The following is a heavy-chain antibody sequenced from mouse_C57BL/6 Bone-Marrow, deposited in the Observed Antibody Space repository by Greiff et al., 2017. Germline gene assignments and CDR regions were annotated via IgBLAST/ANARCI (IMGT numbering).Heavy chain of an antibody. V-gene: IGHV2-6*01. D-gene: IGHD2-2*01. Sequence: QVQLQQSGPGLVAPSQSLSITCTVSGFSLTSYGVDWVRQSPGKGLEWLGVIWGVGSTNYNSALKSRLSISKDNSKSEVFLKMNSLQTEDTAMYYCASVGGYDGFAYWGQGTLVTVSA. CDR3: ASVGGYDGFAY. CDR1: GFSLTSYG. CDR2: IWGVGST. J-gene: IGHJ3*01.